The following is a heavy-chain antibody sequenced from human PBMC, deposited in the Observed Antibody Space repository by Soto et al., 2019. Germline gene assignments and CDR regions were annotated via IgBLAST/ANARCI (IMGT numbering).Heavy chain of an antibody. CDR1: VFTIRSDW. CDR2: IKQDGSEE. CDR3: TRDLSSSSAY. D-gene: IGHD6-6*01. V-gene: IGHV3-7*01. J-gene: IGHJ4*02. Sequence: PWWSLRLSCSASVFTIRSDWMGWARQAPGKGLEWVANIKQDGSEEYYVDSVRGRFTVSRDNAKNSLSLQMNNLRAEDTAVYYCTRDLSSSSAYWGPGTLVTVSS.